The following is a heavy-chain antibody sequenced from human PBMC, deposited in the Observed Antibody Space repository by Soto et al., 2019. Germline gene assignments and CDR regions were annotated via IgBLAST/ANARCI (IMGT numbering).Heavy chain of an antibody. D-gene: IGHD3-3*01. CDR2: IYHTGTT. Sequence: QLQLQESGSGLVKPSQTLSLTCAVSGDSITSVGYSWSWIRQPPGKALERIGYIYHTGTTYYTAALKSRVTISLDRSKNRISLSLNSVTAADTAVYYCAATVFGEYSHYALDVWGQGTTVTVSS. J-gene: IGHJ6*02. CDR3: AATVFGEYSHYALDV. V-gene: IGHV4-30-2*01. CDR1: GDSITSVGYS.